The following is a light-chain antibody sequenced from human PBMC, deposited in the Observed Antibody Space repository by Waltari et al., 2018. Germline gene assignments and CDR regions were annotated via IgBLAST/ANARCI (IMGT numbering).Light chain of an antibody. CDR2: EDS. V-gene: IGLV1-51*02. Sequence: SVLTQPPSVSAAPGQRVTISCSGGHSNIWNNYVSWYRQFPGTAPKLLIYEDSERPSGVPGRFSGSKSGTSATLDITGLQAGDEADYYCGTWDSSLSGAVFGGGTHLTVL. CDR1: HSNIWNNY. CDR3: GTWDSSLSGAV. J-gene: IGLJ7*01.